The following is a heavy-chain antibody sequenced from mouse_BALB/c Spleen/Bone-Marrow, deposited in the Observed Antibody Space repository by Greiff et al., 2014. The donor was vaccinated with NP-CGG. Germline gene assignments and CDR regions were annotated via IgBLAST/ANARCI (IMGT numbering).Heavy chain of an antibody. CDR1: GITFSSYG. CDR3: TRNGLYYYGSSRYFTMDY. Sequence: EVKLMESGGDLVKPGGSLTLSCAASGITFSSYGMSWVRQTPDKRLEWVASISSDGFSNYYSASVKGRFTISRDNAKNTLYLQMSSLKSEDTAMYYCTRNGLYYYGSSRYFTMDYWGQGTSVTVSS. J-gene: IGHJ4*01. D-gene: IGHD1-1*01. V-gene: IGHV5-6*01. CDR2: ISSDGFSN.